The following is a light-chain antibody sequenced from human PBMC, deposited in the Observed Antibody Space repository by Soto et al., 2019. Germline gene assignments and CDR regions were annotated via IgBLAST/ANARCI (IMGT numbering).Light chain of an antibody. J-gene: IGLJ1*01. Sequence: QSALTQPASVSGSSGQSITISCTGTTGDIGSYNRVSWYQQHPGKAPKLIIYEVSDRPSGVSNRFSGYKSGNTASVTISGLQAEDEAEYYCSSYTHINTRACVFGTGTKVTVL. CDR2: EVS. CDR1: TGDIGSYNR. CDR3: SSYTHINTRACV. V-gene: IGLV2-14*01.